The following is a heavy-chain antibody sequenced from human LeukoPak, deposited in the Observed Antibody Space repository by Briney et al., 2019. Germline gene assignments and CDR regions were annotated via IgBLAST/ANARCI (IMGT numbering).Heavy chain of an antibody. D-gene: IGHD3-10*01. Sequence: SETLSLTCAVSGGSISSGGYSWSWIRQPPGKGLEWIGYIYHSGSTYYNPALKSRVTISVDRSKNQFSLKLSSVTAADTAVYYCARVGEDYYGSGSYPQNWFDPWGQGTLVTVSS. V-gene: IGHV4-30-2*01. CDR1: GGSISSGGYS. CDR2: IYHSGST. CDR3: ARVGEDYYGSGSYPQNWFDP. J-gene: IGHJ5*02.